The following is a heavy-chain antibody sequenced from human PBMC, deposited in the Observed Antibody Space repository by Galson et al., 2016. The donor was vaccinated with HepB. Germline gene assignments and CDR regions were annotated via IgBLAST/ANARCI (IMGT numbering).Heavy chain of an antibody. CDR2: IKQDGSEK. D-gene: IGHD6-6*01. Sequence: SLRLSCAASGFSFSDYWMTWVRQAPGKGLEWVANIKQDGSEKYYVDSVKGRFTISRNNAKKSLYLQMNRLRAEDTAVYYCARTAREYSSSDFFFDFWGQGTPVTVSS. CDR3: ARTAREYSSSDFFFDF. J-gene: IGHJ4*02. CDR1: GFSFSDYW. V-gene: IGHV3-7*02.